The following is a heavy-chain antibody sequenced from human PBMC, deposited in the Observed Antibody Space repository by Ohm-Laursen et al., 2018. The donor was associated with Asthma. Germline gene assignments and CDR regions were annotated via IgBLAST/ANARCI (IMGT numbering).Heavy chain of an antibody. D-gene: IGHD3-22*01. CDR1: GFTFSSYG. J-gene: IGHJ4*02. Sequence: SLRLSCAASGFTFSSYGMHWVRQAPGKGLEWVAVISYDGSNKYYADSVKGRFTISRDNSKNTLHLQMNSLRAEDTAVYYCAKDPARLYYYDSSGYYYPDYWGQGTLVTVSS. V-gene: IGHV3-30*18. CDR2: ISYDGSNK. CDR3: AKDPARLYYYDSSGYYYPDY.